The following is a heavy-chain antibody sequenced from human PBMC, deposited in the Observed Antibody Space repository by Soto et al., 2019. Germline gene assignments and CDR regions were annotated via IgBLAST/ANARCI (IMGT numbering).Heavy chain of an antibody. V-gene: IGHV4-34*01. CDR1: GGSFSGYY. D-gene: IGHD5-12*01. CDR2: INHSGST. CDR3: ARGRLRWLQFNYWFDP. Sequence: PSETLSLTCAVYGGSFSGYYWSWIRQPPGKGLEWIGEINHSGSTNYNPSLKSRVTISVDTSKNQFSLKLSSVTAADTAVYYCARGRLRWLQFNYWFDPWGQGTLVTVSS. J-gene: IGHJ5*02.